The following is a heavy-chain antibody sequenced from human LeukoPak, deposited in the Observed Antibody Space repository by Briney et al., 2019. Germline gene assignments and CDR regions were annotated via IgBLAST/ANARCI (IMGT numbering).Heavy chain of an antibody. J-gene: IGHJ4*02. CDR1: GFTFNNYG. V-gene: IGHV3-30*18. CDR2: ISYDGSNT. Sequence: GRSLRLSCAASGFTFNNYGMHWVRQAPGKGLEWVAIISYDGSNTYYADSVKGRFTISRDNSKNTLYLQMNSLRAEDTAVYYCANENYYGSGSYADHWGQGTLVTVSS. CDR3: ANENYYGSGSYADH. D-gene: IGHD3-10*01.